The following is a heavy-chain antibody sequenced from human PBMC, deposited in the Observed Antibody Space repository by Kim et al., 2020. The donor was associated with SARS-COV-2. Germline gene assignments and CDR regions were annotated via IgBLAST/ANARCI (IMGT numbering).Heavy chain of an antibody. CDR3: ARGGECRSTSCYFYYY. J-gene: IGHJ6*01. V-gene: IGHV3-21*01. Sequence: GGSLRLSCAASGFGFDTHSMNWVRQAPGKGLEWVSSIGGTSNYIYYADSVKGRFTISRDNAKNSLFLQMNSLRAEDTAVYYCARGGECRSTSCYFYYY. CDR1: GFGFDTHS. CDR2: IGGTSNYI. D-gene: IGHD2-2*01.